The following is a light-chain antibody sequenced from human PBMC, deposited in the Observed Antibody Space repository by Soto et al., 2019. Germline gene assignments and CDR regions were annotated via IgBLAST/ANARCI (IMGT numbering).Light chain of an antibody. J-gene: IGKJ1*01. CDR1: QSLLHSNGYNY. V-gene: IGKV2-28*01. CDR3: MQALQTPPT. Sequence: DMVMTQSPLSLPVTPGEPASMSCRSSQSLLHSNGYNYLVWYLQKPGQSPQLLIYLGSNRASGVPDRFSGSGSGTDFTLKISRVEAEDVGVYYCMQALQTPPTFGQGTKVDIK. CDR2: LGS.